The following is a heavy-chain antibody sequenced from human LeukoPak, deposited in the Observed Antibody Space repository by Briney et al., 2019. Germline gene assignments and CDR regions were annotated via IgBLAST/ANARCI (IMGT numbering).Heavy chain of an antibody. Sequence: GASVTVSCKASGYTFTSCDINWVRQAPGQGLEWMGWLNPNSGNTGYAQKFQGRVTITRNTSINTAYMELSSLGSEDTAVYYCARMTVSGRDNWFDPWGQGTLVTVSS. CDR2: LNPNSGNT. CDR3: ARMTVSGRDNWFDP. J-gene: IGHJ5*02. D-gene: IGHD6-19*01. CDR1: GYTFTSCD. V-gene: IGHV1-8*03.